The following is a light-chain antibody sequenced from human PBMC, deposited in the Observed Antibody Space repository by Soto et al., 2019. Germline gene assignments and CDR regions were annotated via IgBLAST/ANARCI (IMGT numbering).Light chain of an antibody. CDR2: GAS. CDR1: QSVSSN. Sequence: EIVRTQSPATLSVTPGERATLSCRASQSVSSNLAWYQQKPGQAPRLLIYGASTRATGIPARFSGSGSGTEFTLIISSLQSEDFAVYYCQQYKNWPRTFGQGTKVEIK. J-gene: IGKJ1*01. CDR3: QQYKNWPRT. V-gene: IGKV3-15*01.